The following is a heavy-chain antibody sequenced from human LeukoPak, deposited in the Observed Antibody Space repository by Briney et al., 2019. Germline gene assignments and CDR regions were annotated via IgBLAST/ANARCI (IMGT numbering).Heavy chain of an antibody. Sequence: SETLSLTCTVSGGSISSYYWSWIRQPPGKGLEWIGCIHYSGSTNYNPSLKSRVTISVDTSKNQFSLRLNSVTAADTAVYYCARVRDRSSYFYDLDYWGQGTLVTVSS. CDR2: IHYSGST. CDR3: ARVRDRSSYFYDLDY. CDR1: GGSISSYY. D-gene: IGHD3-22*01. J-gene: IGHJ4*02. V-gene: IGHV4-59*01.